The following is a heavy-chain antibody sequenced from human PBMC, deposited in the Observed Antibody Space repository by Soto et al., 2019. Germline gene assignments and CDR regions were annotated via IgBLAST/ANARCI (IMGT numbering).Heavy chain of an antibody. CDR1: GYTFTSYG. Sequence: SVKVSCKASGYTFTSYGINWVRQATGQGLEWMGGMIPIFGTANYAQKFQGRVTITADESTSTAYMELSSLRSEDTAVYYCARDPGGSCSSTSCLYYYGMDVWGQGTTVTVSS. CDR3: ARDPGGSCSSTSCLYYYGMDV. V-gene: IGHV1-69*13. J-gene: IGHJ6*02. D-gene: IGHD2-2*01. CDR2: MIPIFGTA.